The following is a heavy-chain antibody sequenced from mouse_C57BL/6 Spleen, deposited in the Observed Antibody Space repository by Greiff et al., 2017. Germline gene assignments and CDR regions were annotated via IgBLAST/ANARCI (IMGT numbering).Heavy chain of an antibody. CDR2: ISSGSSTI. V-gene: IGHV5-17*01. Sequence: EVMLVESGGSLVKPGGSLKLSCAASGFTFRDYGMHWVRQAPEKGLEWVAYISSGSSTIYYADTVKGRFTISRDNAKNTLFLQMTSLRSEDTAMYYCARDYGSSYDFDYWGQGTTLTVSS. CDR3: ARDYGSSYDFDY. CDR1: GFTFRDYG. D-gene: IGHD1-1*01. J-gene: IGHJ2*01.